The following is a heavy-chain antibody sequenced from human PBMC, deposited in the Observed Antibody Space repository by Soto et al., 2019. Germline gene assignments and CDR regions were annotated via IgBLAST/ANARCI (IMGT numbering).Heavy chain of an antibody. CDR2: ISTYNGNT. CDR1: GYTFTDYG. CDR3: ARDFGHGYYLDY. D-gene: IGHD3-3*01. V-gene: IGHV1-18*04. J-gene: IGHJ4*02. Sequence: ASVKVSCKASGYTFTDYGISWVRQAPGRGLEWMGWISTYNGNTIYAQKIQGRVTMTTDTSTSTAYVELRSLRSDDTAVYYCARDFGHGYYLDYWGRGTLVTVSS.